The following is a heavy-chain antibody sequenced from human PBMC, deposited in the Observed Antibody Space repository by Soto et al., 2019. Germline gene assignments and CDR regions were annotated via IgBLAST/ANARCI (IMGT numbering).Heavy chain of an antibody. D-gene: IGHD1-26*01. CDR2: IYYSGST. Sequence: QVQLQESGPGLVKPSQTLSLTCTVSGGSISSGDYYWSWIRQPPGKGLEWIGYIYYSGSTYYNPSLKSRVTISVDTSKNQFSLKLSSVTAADTAVYYCARDFAGRWEYYYYYGMDVWGQGTTVTVSS. CDR1: GGSISSGDYY. J-gene: IGHJ6*02. V-gene: IGHV4-30-4*01. CDR3: ARDFAGRWEYYYYYGMDV.